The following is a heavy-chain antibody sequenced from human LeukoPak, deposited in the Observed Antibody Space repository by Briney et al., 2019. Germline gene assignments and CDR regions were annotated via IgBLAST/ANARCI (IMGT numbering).Heavy chain of an antibody. D-gene: IGHD1-26*01. J-gene: IGHJ4*02. V-gene: IGHV3-48*03. Sequence: GSLRLSCAGSGFTLSSFEMNWVRQAPGKGLEWVSYISSSGSSIYYADSVKGRFTISRDNAKNSLYLQMNSLRAEDTAVYYCARDLGDSVSRRYFDYWGQGTLVTVSS. CDR3: ARDLGDSVSRRYFDY. CDR2: ISSSGSSI. CDR1: GFTLSSFE.